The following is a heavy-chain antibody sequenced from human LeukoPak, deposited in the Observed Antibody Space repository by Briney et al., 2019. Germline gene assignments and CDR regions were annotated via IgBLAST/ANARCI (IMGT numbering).Heavy chain of an antibody. Sequence: GGSLRLSCAASGFTVSSNYMSWVRQAPGKGLEWVSVIYSGGSTYYADSVKGRFTISRDSSRNTLFLHMNTLRAEDTAIYYCAKDRTVGASYWYFDLWGRGTLVTVSS. CDR1: GFTVSSNY. D-gene: IGHD1-26*01. V-gene: IGHV3-53*01. CDR3: AKDRTVGASYWYFDL. CDR2: IYSGGST. J-gene: IGHJ2*01.